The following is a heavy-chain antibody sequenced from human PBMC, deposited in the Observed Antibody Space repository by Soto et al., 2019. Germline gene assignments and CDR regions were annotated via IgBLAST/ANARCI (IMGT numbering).Heavy chain of an antibody. Sequence: EVQLLESGGGVGQPGGSLRLSCAATGFSFSSYALNWVRQAPGKGLEWVSGISGTGGSPYYADSVKGRFTISRDNSKNTLYLQMNSLRAGDTAVYYCAKSYGDYVFFDYWGQGSLVTVPS. CDR2: ISGTGGSP. CDR3: AKSYGDYVFFDY. CDR1: GFSFSSYA. D-gene: IGHD4-17*01. V-gene: IGHV3-23*01. J-gene: IGHJ4*02.